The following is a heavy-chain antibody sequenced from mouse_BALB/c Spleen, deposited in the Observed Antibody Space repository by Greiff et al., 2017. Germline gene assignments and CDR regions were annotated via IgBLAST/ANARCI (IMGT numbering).Heavy chain of an antibody. V-gene: IGHV1S132*01. CDR2: IFPGTGTT. Sequence: VKLQESGAELVKPGASVKLSCKTSGYTFTSYWIQWVKQRPGQGLGWIGEIFPGTGTTYYNEKFKGKATLTIDTSSSTAYMQLSSLTSEDSAVYFCATGDAYWGQGTLVTVSA. J-gene: IGHJ3*01. CDR3: ATGDAY. CDR1: GYTFTSYW.